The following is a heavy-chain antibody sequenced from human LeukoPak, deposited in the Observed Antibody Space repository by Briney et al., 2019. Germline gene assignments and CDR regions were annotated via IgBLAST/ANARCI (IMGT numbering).Heavy chain of an antibody. Sequence: ASVKVSCKASGGTFSSYAISWVRQAPGQGLEWMGWIDTNTGNPTYAQGFIGRFVFSLDTSVTTAYLQISSLKAEDTAVYYCARGYDTTGYFSYWGQGTLVAVSS. CDR1: GGTFSSYA. CDR2: IDTNTGNP. D-gene: IGHD3-22*01. V-gene: IGHV7-4-1*02. CDR3: ARGYDTTGYFSY. J-gene: IGHJ4*02.